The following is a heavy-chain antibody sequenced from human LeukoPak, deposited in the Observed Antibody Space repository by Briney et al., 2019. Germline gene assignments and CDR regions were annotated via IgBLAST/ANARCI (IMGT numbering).Heavy chain of an antibody. CDR1: GYTFTSYG. CDR2: ISAYNGNT. J-gene: IGHJ4*02. V-gene: IGHV1-18*01. CDR3: ARAEETDYFDY. Sequence: ASVKVSCKASGYTFTSYGISWVRQAPGQGLEWMGWISAYNGNTNYAQKVQGRVTMPTDTSTRTAYMELRSLRSDDTAVYYCARAEETDYFDYWGQGTLVTVSS.